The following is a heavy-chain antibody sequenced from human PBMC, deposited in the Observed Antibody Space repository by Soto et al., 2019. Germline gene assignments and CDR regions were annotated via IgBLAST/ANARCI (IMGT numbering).Heavy chain of an antibody. CDR2: IYWDDDK. CDR3: VHSRCGGDCLRSYSSHYYYGMDV. Sequence: QITLKESGPTLVKPTQTLTLTCTFSGFSLSTGGLGVGWIRQPPGEALEWLALIYWDDDKRYSPSLRSRLTIPKDTSKNQVVLIMTHMDPVDTATYYCVHSRCGGDCLRSYSSHYYYGMDVWGQGTTVTVSS. J-gene: IGHJ6*02. D-gene: IGHD2-21*02. V-gene: IGHV2-5*02. CDR1: GFSLSTGGLG.